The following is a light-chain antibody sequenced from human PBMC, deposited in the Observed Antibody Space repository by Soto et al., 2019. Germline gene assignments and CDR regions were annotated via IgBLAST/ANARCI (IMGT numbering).Light chain of an antibody. V-gene: IGKV3-15*01. J-gene: IGKJ5*01. CDR1: QSVSGN. Sequence: EIVMTQSPATLSVSPGESATLSCRASQSVSGNLAWYQQKPGQAPRLLIYGASTRATGIPARFSGSGSGTEFTLTISSLQSEDFAVYYGQQYNNWLITFGQGTRLEIK. CDR2: GAS. CDR3: QQYNNWLIT.